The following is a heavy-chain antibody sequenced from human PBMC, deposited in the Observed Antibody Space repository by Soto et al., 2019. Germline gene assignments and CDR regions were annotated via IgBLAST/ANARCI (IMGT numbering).Heavy chain of an antibody. Sequence: QLQLQESGPGLVKPSETLSLTCTVSGGSISSSSYYWGWIRQPPGKGLEWIGSIYYSGSTYYNPSLKSRVTISVDTSKNQFSLKLSSVTAADTAMYYCARRCIAAAGQTTNWFDPWGQGTLVTVSS. CDR2: IYYSGST. V-gene: IGHV4-39*01. CDR1: GGSISSSSYY. CDR3: ARRCIAAAGQTTNWFDP. J-gene: IGHJ5*02. D-gene: IGHD6-13*01.